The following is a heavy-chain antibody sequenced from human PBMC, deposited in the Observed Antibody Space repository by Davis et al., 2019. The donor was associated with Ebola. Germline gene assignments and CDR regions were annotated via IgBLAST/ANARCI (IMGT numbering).Heavy chain of an antibody. CDR3: ATGHSTYYYDRDWYFDL. CDR1: GYTFTSYG. Sequence: SVKVSCKASGYTFTSYGISWVRQAPGQGLEWMGWISAYNGNTNYAQKLQGRVTMTTDTSTSTAYMELRSLRSDDTAVYYCATGHSTYYYDRDWYFDLWGRGTLVTVSS. CDR2: ISAYNGNT. J-gene: IGHJ2*01. V-gene: IGHV1-18*01. D-gene: IGHD3-22*01.